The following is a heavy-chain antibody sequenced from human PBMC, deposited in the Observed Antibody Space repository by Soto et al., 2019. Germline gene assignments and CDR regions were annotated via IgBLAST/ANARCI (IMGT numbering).Heavy chain of an antibody. CDR3: ARSRGWPNRYFCY. Sequence: GGSLRLSCAASGFTFSSYAMVWVRQAPGKGLEWVSTITANSGSTAYGDSVKGRFTISRDNSKSTLYLQMTSLRAEDTTAYYCARSRGWPNRYFCYWGKGTMVTVSS. J-gene: IGHJ4*02. CDR1: GFTFSSYA. D-gene: IGHD3-3*01. CDR2: ITANSGST. V-gene: IGHV3-23*01.